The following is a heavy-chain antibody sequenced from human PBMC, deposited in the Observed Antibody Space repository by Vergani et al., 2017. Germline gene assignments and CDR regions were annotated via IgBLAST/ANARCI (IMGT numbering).Heavy chain of an antibody. J-gene: IGHJ4*02. D-gene: IGHD5-12*01. CDR2: IIPILGIA. CDR3: ATAGRGFRYFDY. Sequence: QVQLVQSGAEVKKPGSSVKVSCKASGGTFSSYTISWVRQAPGQGLEWMGRIIPILGIANYAQKFQGRVTITADKSTSTAYMELSSLRSEDTAVYYCATAGRGFRYFDYWGQGTLVTVSS. CDR1: GGTFSSYT. V-gene: IGHV1-69*09.